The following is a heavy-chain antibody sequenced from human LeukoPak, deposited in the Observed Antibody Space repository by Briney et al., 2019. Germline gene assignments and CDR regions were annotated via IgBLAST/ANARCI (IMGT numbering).Heavy chain of an antibody. J-gene: IGHJ3*02. CDR1: GFTVSSNS. CDR3: AKDRRLMAFDI. CDR2: IFSST. D-gene: IGHD2-8*01. Sequence: GGSLRLSCTVSGFTVSSNSMSWVRQAPGKGLEWVSFIFSSTHYSDSVKGRFTISRDNSKNTLYLQMNSLRAEDTAVYYCAKDRRLMAFDIWGQGTMVTVSS. V-gene: IGHV3-53*01.